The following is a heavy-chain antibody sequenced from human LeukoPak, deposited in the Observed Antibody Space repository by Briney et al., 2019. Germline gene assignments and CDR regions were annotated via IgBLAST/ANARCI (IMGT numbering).Heavy chain of an antibody. J-gene: IGHJ4*02. CDR1: GFTYDRYG. CDR2: ISYDGSNK. Sequence: GGSLRLSCAASGFTYDRYGMAWVRQAPGKGLEWVAAISYDGSNKYYADSMKGRFTISRDNSKNTLYLQMNSLRAEDTAVYYCASGRGRVAVVTAEFDYWGQGTLVTVSS. CDR3: ASGRGRVAVVTAEFDY. D-gene: IGHD2-21*02. V-gene: IGHV3-30*03.